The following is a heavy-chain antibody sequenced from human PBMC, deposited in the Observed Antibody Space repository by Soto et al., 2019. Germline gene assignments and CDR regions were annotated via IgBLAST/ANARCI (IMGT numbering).Heavy chain of an antibody. CDR1: GFIYEKFR. CDR3: AKHDFWTLYNTGLDS. CDR2: IRGSGFKK. J-gene: IGHJ4*02. V-gene: IGHV3-23*01. Sequence: RVLRLSCAASGFIYEKFRMSWVRQAPGKGLEWISSIRGSGFKKYYADSVKGRFTISRDNAKNSLYLQMNSLRAEDTAVYYCAKHDFWTLYNTGLDSWGQGTLVTVSS. D-gene: IGHD3-3*01.